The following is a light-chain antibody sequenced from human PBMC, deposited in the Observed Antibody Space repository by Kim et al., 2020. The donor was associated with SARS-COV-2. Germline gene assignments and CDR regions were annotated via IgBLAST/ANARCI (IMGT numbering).Light chain of an antibody. CDR1: QSVSSSS. V-gene: IGKV3-20*01. CDR2: GAS. CDR3: QQYGGSPT. Sequence: VSPGERASLSCRASQSVSSSSLAWYQQKPGQAPRLLIYGASSRATGIPDRFSGSWSGTDFTLTISRLESEDSAVYYCQQYGGSPTFGQGTKVDIK. J-gene: IGKJ1*01.